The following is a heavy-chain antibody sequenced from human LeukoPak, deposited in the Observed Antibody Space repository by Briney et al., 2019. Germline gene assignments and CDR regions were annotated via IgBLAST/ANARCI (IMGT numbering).Heavy chain of an antibody. D-gene: IGHD6-13*01. CDR2: ISAYNGNT. J-gene: IGHJ4*02. CDR3: ARDPGYSSSLMGDY. V-gene: IGHV1-18*01. CDR1: GYTFISYA. Sequence: GASVKVSCKASGYTFISYAMLWVRQAPGQRLEWMGWISAYNGNTNYAQKLQGRVTMTTDTSTSTAYMELRSLRSDDTAVYYCARDPGYSSSLMGDYWGQGTLVTVSS.